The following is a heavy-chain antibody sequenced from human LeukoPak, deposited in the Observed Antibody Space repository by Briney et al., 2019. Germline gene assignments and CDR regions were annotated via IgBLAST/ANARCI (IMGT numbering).Heavy chain of an antibody. CDR1: GGSLSGYY. D-gene: IGHD3-16*01. CDR2: INHSGST. CDR3: ARLWGFDY. V-gene: IGHV4-34*01. J-gene: IGHJ4*02. Sequence: PSETLSLTCAVYGGSLSGYYWSWIRQHPAKWLEWIGEINHSGSTNYNPSLKSRVTISVDTSKNQFSLKLSSVTAADTAVYYCARLWGFDYWGQGTLVTVSS.